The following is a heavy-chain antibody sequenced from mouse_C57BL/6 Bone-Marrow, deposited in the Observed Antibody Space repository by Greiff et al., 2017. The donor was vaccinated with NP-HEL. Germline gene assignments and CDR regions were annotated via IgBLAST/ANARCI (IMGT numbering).Heavy chain of an antibody. D-gene: IGHD4-1*01. CDR2: INPSSGYT. CDR1: GYTFTSYT. Sequence: VQRVESGAELARPGASVKMSCKASGYTFTSYTMHWVKQRPGQGLEWIGYINPSSGYTKYNQKFKDKATLTAVKSSSTAYMQLSSLTSEDSAVYYCARARNWDFDYWGQGTTLTVSS. J-gene: IGHJ2*01. V-gene: IGHV1-4*01. CDR3: ARARNWDFDY.